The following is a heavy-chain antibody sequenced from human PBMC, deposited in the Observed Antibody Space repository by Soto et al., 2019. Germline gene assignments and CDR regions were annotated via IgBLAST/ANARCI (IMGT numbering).Heavy chain of an antibody. CDR3: ARSGYNWNDIRFDS. Sequence: QVQLQESGPGLVKPSETLSLTCTVSGGSLTSYYWSWIRQPPGGGLEWMGHIYYRGRTNHNPPHRMRVTMSVDTSKNQCSLKLTSVTAADTAVYYCARSGYNWNDIRFDSWGQGTLVTVSS. CDR1: GGSLTSYY. J-gene: IGHJ4*02. D-gene: IGHD1-20*01. CDR2: IYYRGRT. V-gene: IGHV4-59*08.